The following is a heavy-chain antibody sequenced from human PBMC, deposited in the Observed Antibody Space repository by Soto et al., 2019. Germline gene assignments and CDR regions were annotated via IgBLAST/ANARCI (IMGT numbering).Heavy chain of an antibody. J-gene: IGHJ4*02. CDR1: GFIVSSKY. CDR2: IYSGDDT. Sequence: EVQLVESGGGLVQPGGSLRLSCAASGFIVSSKYMSWVRQAPGKGLEWVSVIYSGDDTYYADSVKGRFTISRHNSKNTLYLQMNRLRAEDTAVYYCARGMVRGVSAFDYWGKGTLVTVSS. CDR3: ARGMVRGVSAFDY. D-gene: IGHD3-10*01. V-gene: IGHV3-53*04.